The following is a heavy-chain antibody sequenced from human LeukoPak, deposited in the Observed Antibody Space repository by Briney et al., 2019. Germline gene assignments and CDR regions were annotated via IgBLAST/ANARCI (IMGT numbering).Heavy chain of an antibody. J-gene: IGHJ4*02. Sequence: PSETLSLTCTVSGGSISSYYWSWFRQPPGKGLEWIAYIYYSGGTNYNPSLKSRVTISVDTSKNQFSLRLSSVTAADTAVYYCARFEAARSFDYWGQGTLVTVSS. V-gene: IGHV4-59*01. CDR3: ARFEAARSFDY. CDR1: GGSISSYY. CDR2: IYYSGGT. D-gene: IGHD6-6*01.